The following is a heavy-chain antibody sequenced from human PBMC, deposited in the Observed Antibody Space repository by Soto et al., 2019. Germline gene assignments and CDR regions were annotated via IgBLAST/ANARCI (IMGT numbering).Heavy chain of an antibody. Sequence: GGSLRLSCAVSGFNFRDYTMHWVRQAPGKGLEWVAVVSFHGGDKNYADSIKGRYTIPRDNSNNTLYLQMNSLRPEDTALYYCAREVAYTSSYFDFWGPGTVVTVSS. D-gene: IGHD6-6*01. CDR2: VSFHGGDK. CDR3: AREVAYTSSYFDF. J-gene: IGHJ4*02. CDR1: GFNFRDYT. V-gene: IGHV3-30-3*01.